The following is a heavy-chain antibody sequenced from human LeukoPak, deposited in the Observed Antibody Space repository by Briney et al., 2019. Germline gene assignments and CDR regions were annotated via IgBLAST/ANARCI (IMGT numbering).Heavy chain of an antibody. D-gene: IGHD1-26*01. J-gene: IGHJ4*02. V-gene: IGHV1-2*02. CDR1: GYTFTDYY. CDR3: ARGSGSYPYYFDY. Sequence: ASVKVSCKASGYTFTDYYIHWVRQAPGQGLEWMGWINPNSGGTNYVQKFQGRVTMTRDTSISTAYMELSRLRSDDTAVYYCARGSGSYPYYFDYWGQGTLVTVPS. CDR2: INPNSGGT.